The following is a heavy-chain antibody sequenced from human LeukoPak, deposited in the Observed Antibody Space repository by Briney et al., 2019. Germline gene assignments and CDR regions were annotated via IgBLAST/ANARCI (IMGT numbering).Heavy chain of an antibody. CDR1: GAPISSNSFF. D-gene: IGHD3-3*01. CDR3: ARGRLRFLEWLPDYFDY. J-gene: IGHJ4*02. Sequence: SETLSLTCTVSGAPISSNSFFWGWIRQPPGRGLEWIGTIHYGVSTYYNPSLKSRVTISVDTSKNQFSLKLSSVTAADTAVYYCARGRLRFLEWLPDYFDYWGQGTLVTVSS. CDR2: IHYGVST. V-gene: IGHV4-39*07.